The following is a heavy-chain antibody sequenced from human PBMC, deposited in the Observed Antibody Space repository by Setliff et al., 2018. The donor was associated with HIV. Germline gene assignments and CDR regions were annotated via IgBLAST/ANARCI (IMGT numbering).Heavy chain of an antibody. V-gene: IGHV4-34*01. J-gene: IGHJ3*01. D-gene: IGHD3-3*01. CDR2: ITHSGIT. Sequence: PSETLSLTCAVYGGSFHNYPWTWIRQSPENGLEWIGQITHSGITNYNPSLNSRVTISVDTSKNQFSLNLTSVTAADTALYYCASGRLATLFGVVVPTVAAFDVWGQGTKVTVSS. CDR3: ASGRLATLFGVVVPTVAAFDV. CDR1: GGSFHNYP.